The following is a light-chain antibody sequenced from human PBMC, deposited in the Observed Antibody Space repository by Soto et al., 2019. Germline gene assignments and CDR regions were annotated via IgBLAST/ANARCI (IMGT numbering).Light chain of an antibody. Sequence: QAVVTQPPSVSGAPGQRVTISCTGSTGYDVHWYQQFPGTAPKLLIHDNSIRPSGVPDRFSGSKSGTSASLAITGLQAEDEADYYCQSYDSSLSGGVFGGGTKLTVL. J-gene: IGLJ3*02. V-gene: IGLV1-40*01. CDR2: DNS. CDR3: QSYDSSLSGGV. CDR1: TGYD.